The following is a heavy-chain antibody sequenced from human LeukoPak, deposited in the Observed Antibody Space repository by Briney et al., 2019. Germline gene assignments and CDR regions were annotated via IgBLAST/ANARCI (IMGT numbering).Heavy chain of an antibody. J-gene: IGHJ5*02. CDR3: ARDIISEYSRPHSHFDP. CDR2: LSYSGST. CDR1: AGSISSQH. Sequence: SETLSLPCTASAGSISSQHWSCICHPPGKGLERIAYLSYSGSTSYNPSLMSRVSISVDTSKSQFSLRLRSVTAADTAVYYCARDIISEYSRPHSHFDPWGQGTLVTVSS. V-gene: IGHV4-59*11. D-gene: IGHD6-13*01.